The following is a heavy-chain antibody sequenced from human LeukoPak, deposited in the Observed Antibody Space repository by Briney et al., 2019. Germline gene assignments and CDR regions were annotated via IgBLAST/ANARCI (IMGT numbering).Heavy chain of an antibody. D-gene: IGHD2-2*01. CDR2: INPNSGGT. V-gene: IGHV1-2*02. Sequence: ASVKVSCKASGYTFTGYYMHWVRQAPGQGLEWMGWINPNSGGTNYAQKFQGRVTMTRDTSISTAYMELSRLRSDDTAVYYCARGGRGTVVVPAATHYWGQGTLVTVSS. J-gene: IGHJ4*02. CDR3: ARGGRGTVVVPAATHY. CDR1: GYTFTGYY.